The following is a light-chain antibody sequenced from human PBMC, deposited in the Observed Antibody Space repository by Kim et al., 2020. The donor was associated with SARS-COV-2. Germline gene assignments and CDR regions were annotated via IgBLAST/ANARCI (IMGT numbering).Light chain of an antibody. J-gene: IGLJ1*01. CDR1: SSNIGSNY. Sequence: QSVLTQPPSASGTPGQRVTISCSGSSSNIGSNYVYWYQQLPGTAPKLLIYRNNQRPSGVPDRFSGSKSGTSAFLAISGLRSEDEADYYCAAWDDSLSGNYVFGTGTKVTVL. CDR3: AAWDDSLSGNYV. V-gene: IGLV1-47*01. CDR2: RNN.